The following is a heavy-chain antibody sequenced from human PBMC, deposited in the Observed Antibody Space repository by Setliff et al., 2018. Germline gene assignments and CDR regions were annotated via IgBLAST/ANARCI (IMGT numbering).Heavy chain of an antibody. CDR1: GYAFTGYY. CDR2: INPNSGGT. Sequence: ASVKVSCKASGYAFTGYYIHWVRQAPGQGLEWMGWINPNSGGTNYAQKFQGRVTMTEDTSTDTAYMELSSLRSEDTAVYYCATGGYSGYDYVYWGQGTLVTVSS. D-gene: IGHD5-12*01. V-gene: IGHV1-2*02. CDR3: ATGGYSGYDYVY. J-gene: IGHJ4*02.